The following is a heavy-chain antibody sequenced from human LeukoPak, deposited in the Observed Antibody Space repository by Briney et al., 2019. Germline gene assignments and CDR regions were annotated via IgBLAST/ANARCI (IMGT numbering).Heavy chain of an antibody. CDR2: INHSGST. CDR3: ARDFSSGYNFDY. Sequence: SETLSLTCAVYGGSFSGYYWSWIRQPPGKGQERIGEINHSGSTNYNPSLKSRVNISVDASKNQLSLTLSSVTAADTAVYYCARDFSSGYNFDYWGQGTLVTVSS. CDR1: GGSFSGYY. J-gene: IGHJ4*02. D-gene: IGHD3-22*01. V-gene: IGHV4-34*01.